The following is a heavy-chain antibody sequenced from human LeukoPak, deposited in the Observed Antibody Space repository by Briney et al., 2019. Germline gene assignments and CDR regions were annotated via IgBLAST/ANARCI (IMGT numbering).Heavy chain of an antibody. CDR3: ARDQRYYGSGSYLGSYYYYGMDV. D-gene: IGHD3-10*01. CDR1: GFTFSSYS. Sequence: GGSLRLSCAASGFTFSSYSRNWVRQAPGKGLEWVSSISSSSSYIYYPDSVKGRFTISRDNAKTSLYLQMTRLRAEDTSVYYCARDQRYYGSGSYLGSYYYYGMDVWGKGTTVTVSS. V-gene: IGHV3-21*01. CDR2: ISSSSSYI. J-gene: IGHJ6*04.